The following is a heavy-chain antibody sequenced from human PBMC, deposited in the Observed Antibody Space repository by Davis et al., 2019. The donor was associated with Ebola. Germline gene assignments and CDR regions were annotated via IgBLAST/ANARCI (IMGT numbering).Heavy chain of an antibody. CDR2: IYYSGST. J-gene: IGHJ4*02. CDR1: GGSIISSSYY. CDR3: AKEHFAATTGFDN. D-gene: IGHD1-7*01. V-gene: IGHV4-39*07. Sequence: SETLSLTCTVSGGSIISSSYYWGWIRQPPGKGLEWIGSIYYSGSTYYNPSLKSRVTISVDTSKNQFSLKLSSVTAADTAVYYCAKEHFAATTGFDNWGQGTLVTVSS.